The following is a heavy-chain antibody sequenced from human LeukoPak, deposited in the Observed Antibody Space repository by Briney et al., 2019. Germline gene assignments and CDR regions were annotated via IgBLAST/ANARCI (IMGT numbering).Heavy chain of an antibody. CDR1: GFTFNTYA. Sequence: GGSLRLSCAASGFTFNTYAMHWVRQSPGKGLEWLALISYDGSKKYYTDSVKGRFTISRDNAKNSLYLQMNSLRAEDTALYYCAKSGDYYYGSGSFVDYWGQGTLVTVSS. CDR2: ISYDGSKK. J-gene: IGHJ4*02. V-gene: IGHV3-30*04. D-gene: IGHD3-10*01. CDR3: AKSGDYYYGSGSFVDY.